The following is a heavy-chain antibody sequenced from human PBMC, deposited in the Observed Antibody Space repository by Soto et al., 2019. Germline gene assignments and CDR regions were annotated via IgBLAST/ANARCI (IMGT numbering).Heavy chain of an antibody. CDR1: GFTFSSYA. Sequence: GGSLRLSCAASGFTFSSYAMSWVRQAPGKGLEWVSAISGSGGSTYYADSVKGRFTISRDNSKNTLYLQMNSLRAEDTAVYYCAKPYIVVVPAATSMDVWGQGTTVTVSS. CDR2: ISGSGGST. V-gene: IGHV3-23*01. CDR3: AKPYIVVVPAATSMDV. J-gene: IGHJ6*02. D-gene: IGHD2-2*01.